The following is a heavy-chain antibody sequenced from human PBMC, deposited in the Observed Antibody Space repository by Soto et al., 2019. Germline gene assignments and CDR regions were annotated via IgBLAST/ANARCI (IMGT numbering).Heavy chain of an antibody. J-gene: IGHJ6*02. V-gene: IGHV1-69*08. D-gene: IGHD4-17*01. Sequence: QVQLVQSGAEVKKPGSSVKVSCKASGGTFSSYTISWVRQAPGQGLEWMGRIIPILGIANYAQKFQGRVTITANKSXXTXYXXLSSLRSEDTAVYYCARDGDRTTVNQTGYYYGMDVWGQGTTVTVSS. CDR2: IIPILGIA. CDR1: GGTFSSYT. CDR3: ARDGDRTTVNQTGYYYGMDV.